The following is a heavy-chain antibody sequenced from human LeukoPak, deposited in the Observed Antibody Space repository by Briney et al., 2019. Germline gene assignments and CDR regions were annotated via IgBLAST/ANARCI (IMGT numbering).Heavy chain of an antibody. V-gene: IGHV3-23*01. CDR1: GFSFSTYT. CDR2: ISGGGGST. J-gene: IGHJ4*02. Sequence: GGSLRLSCAASGFSFSTYTMHWVRQAPGKGLEWVSAISGGGGSTYYADFVKGRFTISRDNSKNTLSLQMNSLRVEDTAVYYCARDQGYDYVWGSNRYGYWGQGTLVTVSS. CDR3: ARDQGYDYVWGSNRYGY. D-gene: IGHD3-16*02.